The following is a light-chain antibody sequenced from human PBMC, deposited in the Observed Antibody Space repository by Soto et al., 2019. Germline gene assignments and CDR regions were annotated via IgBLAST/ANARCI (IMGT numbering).Light chain of an antibody. J-gene: IGKJ4*01. Sequence: DIVLTQSPDSLAVSLGERATINCKSSQSLFYTSNNKNYLAWYQQKAGQSPKLLIYWAFTRESGVPDRFSGSGSGPVFTLTISSMQAEDVAVYYGQQFYSVPQLTFGGGTKVEIK. V-gene: IGKV4-1*01. CDR2: WAF. CDR1: QSLFYTSNNKNY. CDR3: QQFYSVPQLT.